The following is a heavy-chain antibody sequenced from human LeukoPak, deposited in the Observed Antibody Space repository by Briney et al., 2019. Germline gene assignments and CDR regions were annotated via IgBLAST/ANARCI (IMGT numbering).Heavy chain of an antibody. CDR3: AKKRGAAFYNWFDP. J-gene: IGHJ5*02. D-gene: IGHD1-26*01. V-gene: IGHV3-30*02. Sequence: GGSLILSCAASGFTFSSFGMHWVRQAPGKGLEWVAYIRYDGSNKNYADSLEGRFTISRDNSKNALYLQIDSLRPEDTAVYYCAKKRGAAFYNWFDPWGQGALVPVSS. CDR2: IRYDGSNK. CDR1: GFTFSSFG.